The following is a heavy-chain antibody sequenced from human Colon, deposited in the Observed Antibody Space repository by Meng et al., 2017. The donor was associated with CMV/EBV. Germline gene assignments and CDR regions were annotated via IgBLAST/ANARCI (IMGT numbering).Heavy chain of an antibody. CDR1: GYTFTGYY. Sequence: ASVKVSCKASGYTFTGYYMHWVRQAPGQGLEWMGWINPNSGGTNYAQKFQGRVTMTRDTSISTAYMEMSRLRSDDTAVYYCARGRSGSNWNYDGWGQGTLVTVSS. V-gene: IGHV1-2*02. D-gene: IGHD1-7*01. J-gene: IGHJ4*02. CDR3: ARGRSGSNWNYDG. CDR2: INPNSGGT.